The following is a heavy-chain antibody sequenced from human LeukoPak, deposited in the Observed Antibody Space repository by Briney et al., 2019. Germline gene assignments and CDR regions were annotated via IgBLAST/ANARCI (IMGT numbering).Heavy chain of an antibody. V-gene: IGHV1-69*13. J-gene: IGHJ4*02. CDR1: GGTFSSYA. Sequence: SVKVSCKASGGTFSSYAISWVRQAPGQGLEWMGGIIPIFGTANYAQKFQGRVTITADESTSTAYMELSSLRSEDTAVYYCATSARNFYCYIFDYWGQGTLVTAFS. CDR2: IIPIFGTA. CDR3: ATSARNFYCYIFDY. D-gene: IGHD2-2*02.